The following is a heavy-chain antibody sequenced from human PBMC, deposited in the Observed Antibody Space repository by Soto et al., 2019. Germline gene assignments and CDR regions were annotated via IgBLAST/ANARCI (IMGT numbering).Heavy chain of an antibody. D-gene: IGHD2-15*01. CDR2: INLYSGVT. CDR1: GFTFTDYF. Sequence: QVQLVQSGAEVKKPGASVKVSCKASGFTFTDYFMHWMRQAPGLGLEWMGYINLYSGVTKFATKFQGRVTLTRNTSITTAYIDLTSLTSDDTAVYFCARDSATLAGTFFDYWGQGALVTVSS. CDR3: ARDSATLAGTFFDY. V-gene: IGHV1-2*02. J-gene: IGHJ4*02.